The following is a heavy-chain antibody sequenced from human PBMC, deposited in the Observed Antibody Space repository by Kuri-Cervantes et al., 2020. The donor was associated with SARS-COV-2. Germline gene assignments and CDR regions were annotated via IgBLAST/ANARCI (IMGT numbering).Heavy chain of an antibody. V-gene: IGHV3-48*01. CDR1: GFTFSSYS. Sequence: GGSLRLSCAAPGFTFSSYSMNWVRQAPGKGLEWISYISSGSSTVYYADSVKGRFTISRDNAKNSLYLQMNSLRAEDTAVYYCARGGDIVVLPAAIGYYYGMDVWGQGTTVTVSS. CDR2: ISSGSSTV. D-gene: IGHD2-2*01. CDR3: ARGGDIVVLPAAIGYYYGMDV. J-gene: IGHJ6*02.